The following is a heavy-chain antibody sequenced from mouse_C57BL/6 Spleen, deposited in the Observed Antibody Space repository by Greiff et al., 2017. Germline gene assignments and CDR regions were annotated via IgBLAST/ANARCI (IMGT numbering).Heavy chain of an antibody. Sequence: QVQLQQSGAELVKPGASVKISCKASGYAFSSYWMNWVKQMPGKGLEWIGQIYPGDGDTNYNGQFKGKATLTADKSSSTAYMQLSSLTSEDAAVYFCAIDGYYVTFADWGQGTLVTVSA. CDR3: AIDGYYVTFAD. CDR2: IYPGDGDT. V-gene: IGHV1-80*01. CDR1: GYAFSSYW. D-gene: IGHD2-3*01. J-gene: IGHJ3*01.